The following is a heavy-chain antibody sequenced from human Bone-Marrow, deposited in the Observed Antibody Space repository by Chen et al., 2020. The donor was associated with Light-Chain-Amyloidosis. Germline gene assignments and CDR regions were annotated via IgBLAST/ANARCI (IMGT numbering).Heavy chain of an antibody. D-gene: IGHD3-10*01. CDR1: GTTFNNYA. Sequence: QVQLVQSGAEVKKPGSSVKVSCKASGTTFNNYAFDWVRQAPGQGLEWMGKIIPSFGTTNYAPKFQGRVTITAVASTTTFHMGLTSLKSEDAAVYYCARARRKSDWELRYFLDVWGNGTTVTVSS. CDR2: IIPSFGTT. V-gene: IGHV1-69*13. J-gene: IGHJ6*03. CDR3: ARARRKSDWELRYFLDV.